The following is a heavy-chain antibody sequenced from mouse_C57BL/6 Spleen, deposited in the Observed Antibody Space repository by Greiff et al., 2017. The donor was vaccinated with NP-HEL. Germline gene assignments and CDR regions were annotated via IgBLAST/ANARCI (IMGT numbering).Heavy chain of an antibody. CDR1: GFTFSSYA. Sequence: EVKLQESGGGLVKPGGSLKLSCAASGFTFSSYAMSWVRQTPEKRLEWVATISDGGSYTYYPDNVKGRFTISRDNAKNNLYLQMSHLKSEDTAMYYCARDYDYDPFAYWGQGTLVTVSA. D-gene: IGHD2-4*01. CDR2: ISDGGSYT. CDR3: ARDYDYDPFAY. J-gene: IGHJ3*01. V-gene: IGHV5-4*01.